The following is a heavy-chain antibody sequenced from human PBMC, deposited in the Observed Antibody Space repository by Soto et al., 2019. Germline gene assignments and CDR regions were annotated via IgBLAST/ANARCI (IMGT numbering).Heavy chain of an antibody. CDR2: IHYSGST. Sequence: QVQLQESGPGLVKPSQTLSLTCTVSGGSISSGGYYWSWIRQHPGKGLEWIGYIHYSGSTYYNPSLKSRVSISVDTSKNQFSLKLSSVTAADTAVYYCATERGYRYGSGRYYYYGMDVWGQGTTVTVSS. D-gene: IGHD5-18*01. CDR3: ATERGYRYGSGRYYYYGMDV. J-gene: IGHJ6*02. CDR1: GGSISSGGYY. V-gene: IGHV4-31*03.